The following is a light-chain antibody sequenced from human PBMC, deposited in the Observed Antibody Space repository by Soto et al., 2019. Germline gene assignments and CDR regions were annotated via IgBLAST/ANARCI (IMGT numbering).Light chain of an antibody. J-gene: IGKJ1*01. CDR3: QQYNNWPRT. CDR2: GAS. Sequence: EIVMTQSPATLSVSPGERATLSCRASQSVSSNLAWYQQKPGQAPRLLIYGASTRATGIPARLSGSGSGTEFTLTISSLQSEDFAVYYCQQYNNWPRTLGQGTK. CDR1: QSVSSN. V-gene: IGKV3-15*01.